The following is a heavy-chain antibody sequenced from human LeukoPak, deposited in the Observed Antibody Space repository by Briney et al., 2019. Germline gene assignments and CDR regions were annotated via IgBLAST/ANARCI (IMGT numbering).Heavy chain of an antibody. D-gene: IGHD2-21*02. J-gene: IGHJ2*01. V-gene: IGHV4-61*02. CDR2: IYTSGST. CDR3: ARWGDLYWYFDL. CDR1: GGSISSDSYY. Sequence: PSQTLSLTCTVSGGSISSDSYYWNWIRQPAGKGLEWIGRIYTSGSTDYNPSLKSRVTISVDTAKNQFSLKLTSATAADTAVYYCARWGDLYWYFDLWGRGTLVTVSS.